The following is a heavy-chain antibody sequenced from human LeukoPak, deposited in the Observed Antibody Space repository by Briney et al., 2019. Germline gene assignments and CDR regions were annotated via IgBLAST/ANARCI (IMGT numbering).Heavy chain of an antibody. D-gene: IGHD3-10*01. CDR3: AKELLWFYGMDV. CDR2: ITGSGGST. Sequence: GGSLRLSCAASGFTFSTYAMHWVRQAPGKGLEWVSAITGSGGSTNYADSVKGRFTISRDNSKNMLYLQMNSLRAEDTAVYYCAKELLWFYGMDVWGQGTTVTVSS. J-gene: IGHJ6*02. CDR1: GFTFSTYA. V-gene: IGHV3-23*01.